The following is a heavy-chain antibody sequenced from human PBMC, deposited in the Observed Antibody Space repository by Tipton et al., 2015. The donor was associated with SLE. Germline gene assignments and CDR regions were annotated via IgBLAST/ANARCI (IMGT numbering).Heavy chain of an antibody. V-gene: IGHV4-61*01. J-gene: IGHJ4*02. D-gene: IGHD6-13*01. Sequence: LRLSCTVSGGSISSGSYYWSWIRQPPGKGLEWIGYIYYSGSTNYNPSLKSRVTISVDTSKNQFSLKLSSVTAADTAVYYCARVRTGSWLYFDYWGQGTLVTVSS. CDR3: ARVRTGSWLYFDY. CDR2: IYYSGST. CDR1: GGSISSGSYY.